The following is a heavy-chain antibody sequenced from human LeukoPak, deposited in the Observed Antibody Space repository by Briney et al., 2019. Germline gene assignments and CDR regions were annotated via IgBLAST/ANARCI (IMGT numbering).Heavy chain of an antibody. Sequence: ASVKVSCKASGYTFTGYYMHWVRQAPGQGLEWMGWINPNSGGTNYAQKFQGRVTMTRDTSISTAYMELSSLRSEDTAVYYCARGGGVVPAAIDAFDIWGQGTMVTVSS. CDR2: INPNSGGT. J-gene: IGHJ3*02. D-gene: IGHD2-2*01. CDR3: ARGGGVVPAAIDAFDI. V-gene: IGHV1-2*02. CDR1: GYTFTGYY.